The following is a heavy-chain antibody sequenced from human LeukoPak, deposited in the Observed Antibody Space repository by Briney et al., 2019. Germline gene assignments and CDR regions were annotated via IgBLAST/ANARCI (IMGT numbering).Heavy chain of an antibody. CDR3: AIALYGEVDY. CDR2: INHSGST. J-gene: IGHJ4*02. V-gene: IGHV4-34*01. CDR1: GGSFSGYY. Sequence: SETLSLTCAVYGGSFSGYYWSWIRQPPGKGLEWTGEINHSGSTNYNPSLKSRVTISVDTSKNQFSLKLSSVTAADTAVYYCAIALYGEVDYWGQGTLVTVSS. D-gene: IGHD4-17*01.